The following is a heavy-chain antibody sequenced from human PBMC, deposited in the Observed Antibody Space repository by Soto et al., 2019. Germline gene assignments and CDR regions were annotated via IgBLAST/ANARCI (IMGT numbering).Heavy chain of an antibody. CDR2: IIPIFGTA. V-gene: IGHV1-69*01. CDR3: ARDGRRHSGGIDY. CDR1: GGTFSSYS. D-gene: IGHD2-15*01. Sequence: QVQLVQSGAEVKKPGSSVKVSCKASGGTFSSYSINWVRQAPGQGLEWMGEIIPIFGTASYAQKFQGRVTITADESTSTAYMELSSLRSEVTAVYYCARDGRRHSGGIDYWGQGTLVTVSS. J-gene: IGHJ4*02.